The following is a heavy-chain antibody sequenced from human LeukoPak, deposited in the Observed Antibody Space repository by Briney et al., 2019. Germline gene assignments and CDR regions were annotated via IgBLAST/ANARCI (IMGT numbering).Heavy chain of an antibody. J-gene: IGHJ4*02. D-gene: IGHD1-26*01. CDR3: AKGGSYTIDY. Sequence: PGGSLRLSCAASGFTFSSYAMSWVRQAPGKGLVWVSRINSDGSSTSYADSVKGRFTISRDNAKNTLHLQMKSLTVEDTAVYYCAKGGSYTIDYWGQGILVSVSS. V-gene: IGHV3-74*01. CDR2: INSDGSST. CDR1: GFTFSSYA.